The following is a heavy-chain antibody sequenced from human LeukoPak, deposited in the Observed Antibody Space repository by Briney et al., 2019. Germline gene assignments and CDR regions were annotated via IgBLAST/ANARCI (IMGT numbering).Heavy chain of an antibody. CDR1: GFTFSSYA. V-gene: IGHV3-23*01. Sequence: GGSLRLSFRASGFTFSSYAMDWVRQAPGKGLEWISVISGNGESTHYADSVKGRFTISRDNSRNTVYLQMNSLRAEDTAIYYCARDEYKADAYWGQGTLVTVSS. D-gene: IGHD2/OR15-2a*01. J-gene: IGHJ4*02. CDR3: ARDEYKADAY. CDR2: ISGNGEST.